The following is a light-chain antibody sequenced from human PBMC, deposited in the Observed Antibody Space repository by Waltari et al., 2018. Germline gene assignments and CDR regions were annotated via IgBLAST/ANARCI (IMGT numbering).Light chain of an antibody. Sequence: IVLTQSPGTLSLSPGERATLTCRASQSISRYLAWYKQQTDQPPRLLIYAASSRATSIPDTFSGSGSGPDCSLTISRVGPEDFAVYYCQSHERLTAMFGRGLKVGIQ. CDR3: QSHERLTAM. J-gene: IGKJ1*01. CDR2: AAS. V-gene: IGKV3-20*01. CDR1: QSISRY.